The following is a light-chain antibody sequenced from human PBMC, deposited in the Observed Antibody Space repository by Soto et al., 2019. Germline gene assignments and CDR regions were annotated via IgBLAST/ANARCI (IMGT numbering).Light chain of an antibody. Sequence: ETVMTQSPGTLSVSLGERATLSCRASQRVSIHLAWYQQKPGQAPRLLIYHTSTRATGIPARFSGSGSGTEFTLTISSLQSEDFAVYYCQQYSNWPPITFGQATRLEIK. CDR1: QRVSIH. V-gene: IGKV3-15*01. CDR2: HTS. CDR3: QQYSNWPPIT. J-gene: IGKJ5*01.